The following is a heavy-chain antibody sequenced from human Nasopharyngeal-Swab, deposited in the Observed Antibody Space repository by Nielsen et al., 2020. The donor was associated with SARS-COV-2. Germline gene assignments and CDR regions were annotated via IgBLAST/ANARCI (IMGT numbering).Heavy chain of an antibody. CDR1: GFTFSNAW. D-gene: IGHD1-26*01. CDR2: IKSKTDGGTT. J-gene: IGHJ4*02. V-gene: IGHV3-15*01. Sequence: GASLKISCAASGFTFSNAWMSWVRQAPGKGLEWVGRIKSKTDGGTTDYAAPVKGRFTISRDDSKNTLYLQMNSLKTEDTAVYYCTTGGRWELRPIDYWGQGTLVTVSS. CDR3: TTGGRWELRPIDY.